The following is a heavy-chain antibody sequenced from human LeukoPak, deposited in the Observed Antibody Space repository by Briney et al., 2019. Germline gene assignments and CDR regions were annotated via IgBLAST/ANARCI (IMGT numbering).Heavy chain of an antibody. D-gene: IGHD6-19*01. CDR3: ARFKRAGGWSYFDY. Sequence: SETLSLTCAVYGGSFSGYYWSWIRQPPGKGLEWIGEINHSGSTNYNPSLKSRVTISVDTSKNQFSLKLSSVTAADTAVYYCARFKRAGGWSYFDYWGQGTLVTVSS. CDR2: INHSGST. CDR1: GGSFSGYY. V-gene: IGHV4-34*01. J-gene: IGHJ4*02.